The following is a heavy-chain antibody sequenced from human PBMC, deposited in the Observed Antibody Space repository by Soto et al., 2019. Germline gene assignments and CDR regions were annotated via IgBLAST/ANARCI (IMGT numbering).Heavy chain of an antibody. D-gene: IGHD1-26*01. CDR1: GFSFSSYA. Sequence: EVQLLESGGGLVRPGGSLRLSCTASGFSFSSYALSWVRQAPGKGLEWVSTISGSDGKTYYADSVKGRFSISRDTSKTTLYIVITSLRVEDTAVYYCARWSFLDYWGQGTRVTVS. V-gene: IGHV3-23*01. CDR2: ISGSDGKT. J-gene: IGHJ4*02. CDR3: ARWSFLDY.